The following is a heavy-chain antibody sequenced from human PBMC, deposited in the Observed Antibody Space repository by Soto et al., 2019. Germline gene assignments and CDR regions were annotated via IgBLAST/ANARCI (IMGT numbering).Heavy chain of an antibody. V-gene: IGHV4-34*01. CDR1: GGSFSGYY. Sequence: SETLSLTCAVYGGSFSGYYWSWIRQPPGRGLEWIGEINHSGSTNYNPSLKSRVTISVDTSKNQFSLKLSSVTAADTAVYYCARGLKRIAAAGTTCYFDYWGQGTLVTSPQ. CDR3: ARGLKRIAAAGTTCYFDY. J-gene: IGHJ4*02. D-gene: IGHD6-13*01. CDR2: INHSGST.